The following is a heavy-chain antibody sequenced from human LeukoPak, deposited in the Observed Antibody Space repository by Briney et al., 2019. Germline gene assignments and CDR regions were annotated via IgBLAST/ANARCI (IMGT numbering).Heavy chain of an antibody. V-gene: IGHV3-73*01. CDR3: TRLGGTFYGDHYYYYGMDV. J-gene: IGHJ6*02. Sequence: GGSLRLSCAASGFTFSGSAMHWVRQASGKGLEWVGRIRSKANSYATAYAASVKGRFTISRDDSKNTAYLQMNSLKTEDTAVYYCTRLGGTFYGDHYYYYGMDVWGQGTTVTVSS. D-gene: IGHD4-17*01. CDR1: GFTFSGSA. CDR2: IRSKANSYAT.